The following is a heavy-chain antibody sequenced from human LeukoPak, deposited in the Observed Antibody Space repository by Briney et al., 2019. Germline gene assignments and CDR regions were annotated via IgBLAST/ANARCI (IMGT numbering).Heavy chain of an antibody. V-gene: IGHV4-39*07. D-gene: IGHD3-9*01. Sequence: SSETLSLTCTVSGGSISSSSYYWGWIRQPPGKGLEWIGSIYYSGSTYYNPSLKSRVTISVDTSKNQFSLKLSSVTAADTAVYYCARVENGNYDILTGYSRGWFDPWGQGTLVTVSS. CDR2: IYYSGST. J-gene: IGHJ5*02. CDR3: ARVENGNYDILTGYSRGWFDP. CDR1: GGSISSSSYY.